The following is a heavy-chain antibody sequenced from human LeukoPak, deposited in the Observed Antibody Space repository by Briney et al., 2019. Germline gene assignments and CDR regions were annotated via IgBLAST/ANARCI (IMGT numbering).Heavy chain of an antibody. CDR1: GFTFSSYG. CDR2: TYSGGST. Sequence: GGSLRLSCAASGFTFSSYGMHWVRQAPGKGLEWVSVTYSGGSTYYADSVKDRFTISRDTAKNTVNLQMNSLRVEDTAVYYCARARPPDYWGQGTLVTVSS. CDR3: ARARPPDY. V-gene: IGHV3-66*01. J-gene: IGHJ4*02.